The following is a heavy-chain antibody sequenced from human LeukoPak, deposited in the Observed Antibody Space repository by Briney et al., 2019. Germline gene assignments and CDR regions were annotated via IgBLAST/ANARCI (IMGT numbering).Heavy chain of an antibody. CDR2: ISSGGSSI. Sequence: GGSLRLSCAASGFTFSSYSMNWVRQAPGKGLEWVSYISSGGSSIYYADSVKGRFTISRDNARNSLYLQMNSLRAEDTAVYYCARDTYGSGSYYNAPLDYWGQGTLVTVSS. J-gene: IGHJ4*02. V-gene: IGHV3-48*01. CDR3: ARDTYGSGSYYNAPLDY. D-gene: IGHD3-10*01. CDR1: GFTFSSYS.